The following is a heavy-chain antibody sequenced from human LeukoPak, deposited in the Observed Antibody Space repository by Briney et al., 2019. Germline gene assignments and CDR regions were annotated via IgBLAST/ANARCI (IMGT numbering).Heavy chain of an antibody. CDR1: GFTVSSNY. CDR2: IYSGGST. Sequence: PGGSLRLSCAASGFTVSSNYVSWVRQAPGKGLEWVSVIYSGGSTYYADSVKGRFTISRDNSKNTLYLQMNSLRAEDTAVYYCARDPRSEYSSSWGVGGFDYWGQGTLVTVSS. J-gene: IGHJ4*02. V-gene: IGHV3-53*01. D-gene: IGHD6-13*01. CDR3: ARDPRSEYSSSWGVGGFDY.